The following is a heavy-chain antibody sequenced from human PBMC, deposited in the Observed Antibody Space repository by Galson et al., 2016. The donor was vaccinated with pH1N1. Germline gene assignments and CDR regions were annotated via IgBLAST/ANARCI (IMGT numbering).Heavy chain of an antibody. CDR1: GFTFSHYW. D-gene: IGHD3-16*01. CDR2: IKENGSEK. J-gene: IGHJ4*02. Sequence: SLRLSCAASGFTFSHYWMSWVRQASGKGLEWVANIKENGSEKYYLDSVKGRFTISRDNAKHSVSLQLDSLRAEDTAVYYCAGHLFSASESPFEYWGQGALVTVSS. CDR3: AGHLFSASESPFEY. V-gene: IGHV3-7*01.